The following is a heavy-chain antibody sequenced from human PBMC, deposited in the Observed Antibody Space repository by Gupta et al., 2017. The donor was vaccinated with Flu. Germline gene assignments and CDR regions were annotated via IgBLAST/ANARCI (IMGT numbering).Heavy chain of an antibody. V-gene: IGHV3-9*01. CDR2: NSGSI. J-gene: IGHJ6*03. D-gene: IGHD1-26*01. Sequence: NSGSIGYADSVKGRFTISRDNAKNSLYLQMNSLRAEDTALYYCAKDGGVGDPWGKYMDVWGKGTTVTVSS. CDR3: AKDGGVGDPWGKYMDV.